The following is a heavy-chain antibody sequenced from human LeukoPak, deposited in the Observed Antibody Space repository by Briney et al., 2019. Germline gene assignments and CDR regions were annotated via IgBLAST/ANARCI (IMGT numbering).Heavy chain of an antibody. D-gene: IGHD5-24*01. J-gene: IGHJ5*02. CDR3: ARDRRGTEMTRVDP. CDR2: ISAYNGNT. V-gene: IGHV1-18*01. Sequence: ASVKVSCKASGYTFTSYGISWVRQAPGQGLEWMGWISAYNGNTNYAQKLQGRVTMTTDTSTSTAYMELRSLRSDDTAVYYCARDRRGTEMTRVDPWGQGTLVTVSS. CDR1: GYTFTSYG.